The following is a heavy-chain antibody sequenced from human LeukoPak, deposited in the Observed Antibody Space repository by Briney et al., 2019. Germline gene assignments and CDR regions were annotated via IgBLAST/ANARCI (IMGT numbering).Heavy chain of an antibody. CDR3: ARPSGSYILTGYYNSHASEIDDY. Sequence: GGSLRLSCAASGFTFSSYGMHWVRQAPGKGLEWVAFIRYDGSNKYYADSVKGRFTISRDNSKNTLYLQMNSLRAEDTAVYYCARPSGSYILTGYYNSHASEIDDYWGQGTLVTVSS. V-gene: IGHV3-30*02. J-gene: IGHJ4*02. CDR1: GFTFSSYG. D-gene: IGHD3-9*01. CDR2: IRYDGSNK.